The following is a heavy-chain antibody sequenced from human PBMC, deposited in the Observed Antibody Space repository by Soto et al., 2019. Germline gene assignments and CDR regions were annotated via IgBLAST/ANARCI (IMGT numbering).Heavy chain of an antibody. Sequence: QVQLQESGPGLVKPSGTLSLTCAVSGGSISSSNWWSWVRQPPGKGLEWIGEIYHSGSTNYNPSLKMRVTISVDKSQNQFSLNLSSVTAADTAVYYCARAFVAVRGVIMTIGGMDVWGQGTTVTVSS. V-gene: IGHV4-4*02. CDR1: GGSISSSNW. J-gene: IGHJ6*02. CDR2: IYHSGST. CDR3: ARAFVAVRGVIMTIGGMDV. D-gene: IGHD3-10*01.